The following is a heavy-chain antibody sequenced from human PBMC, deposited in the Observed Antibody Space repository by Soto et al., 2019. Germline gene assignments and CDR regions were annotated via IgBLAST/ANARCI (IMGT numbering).Heavy chain of an antibody. CDR1: GFTFSDFG. CDR3: AHAXNVSGGHYGSLNXXXRXDX. CDR2: ISYDGILK. Sequence: PVGSLRLSCAASGFTFSDFGMHWVRQAPGKVLERVAIISYDGILKYYADAVKGRCTIARDTSRGAVYLQMHSLTPEDTAVSYCAHAXNVSGGHYGSLNXXXRXDXXGQGTTLTAS. D-gene: IGHD3-10*01. J-gene: IGHJ6*02. V-gene: IGHV3-30*03.